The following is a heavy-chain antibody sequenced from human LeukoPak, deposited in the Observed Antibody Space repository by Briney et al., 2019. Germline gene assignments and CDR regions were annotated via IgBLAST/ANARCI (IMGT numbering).Heavy chain of an antibody. J-gene: IGHJ4*02. Sequence: GGSLRLSCAASGFTFCSYIVNCVPHAPGEGGECVSSISSSSSYIHYAHSVKGRFTISRDNAKNSLYRQMNSLRAEDTAVYYCERDLRPPYSSSIFDYWGQGTRVTVSS. CDR1: GFTFCSYI. CDR3: ERDLRPPYSSSIFDY. D-gene: IGHD6-13*01. CDR2: ISSSSSYI. V-gene: IGHV3-21*01.